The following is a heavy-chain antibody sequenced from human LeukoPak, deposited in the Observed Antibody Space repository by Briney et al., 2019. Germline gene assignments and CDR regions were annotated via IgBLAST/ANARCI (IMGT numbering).Heavy chain of an antibody. CDR1: GFTFSSYS. D-gene: IGHD4-17*01. Sequence: KSGGSLRLSCAASGFTFSSYSMNWVRQAPGKGLEWVSSISSSSSYIYYADSVKGRFTISRDNAKNSLYLQMNSLRAEDTAVYYCARDERVWGDYSYWGQGTLVTVSS. V-gene: IGHV3-21*01. J-gene: IGHJ4*02. CDR2: ISSSSSYI. CDR3: ARDERVWGDYSY.